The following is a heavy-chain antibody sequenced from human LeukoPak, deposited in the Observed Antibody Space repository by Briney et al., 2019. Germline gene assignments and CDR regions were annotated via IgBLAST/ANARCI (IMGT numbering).Heavy chain of an antibody. V-gene: IGHV1-69*01. D-gene: IGHD6-13*01. Sequence: SAVKVSCKASGGTFSSYAIRWVRQAPGQGLEWMGGIMPIFGTANYAQKFQGRVTFTADESTSTAYMELRSLRSEDTAVYSGARRGSAAADQGHHYGMDVWGKGTTVTVSS. CDR3: ARRGSAAADQGHHYGMDV. J-gene: IGHJ6*04. CDR1: GGTFSSYA. CDR2: IMPIFGTA.